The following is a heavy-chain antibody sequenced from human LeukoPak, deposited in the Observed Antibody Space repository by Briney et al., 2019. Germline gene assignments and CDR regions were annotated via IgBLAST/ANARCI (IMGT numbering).Heavy chain of an antibody. CDR1: GFTFSSYA. CDR2: ISGSVGST. V-gene: IGHV3-23*01. Sequence: GGSLRLSCAASGFTFSSYAMSWVRQAPGKGLEWVSAISGSVGSTYYADSVKGRFTVSRDNSKDTLYLQMNSLRAEDTAVYHCAKRGPRDYYGLDVWGQGTTVTVSS. CDR3: AKRGPRDYYGLDV. J-gene: IGHJ6*02.